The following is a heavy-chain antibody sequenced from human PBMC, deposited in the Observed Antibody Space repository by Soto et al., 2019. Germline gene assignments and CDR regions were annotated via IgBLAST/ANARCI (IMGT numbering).Heavy chain of an antibody. J-gene: IGHJ4*02. Sequence: SETLSLTCAVSGGSISSGGYSWSWIRQPPGKGLEWIGYIYHSGSTYYNPSLKSRVTISVDRSKNQFSLKLSSVTAADTAVYYCAGSRDGYNYDYWGQGTLVTVSS. D-gene: IGHD5-12*01. V-gene: IGHV4-30-2*01. CDR3: AGSRDGYNYDY. CDR2: IYHSGST. CDR1: GGSISSGGYS.